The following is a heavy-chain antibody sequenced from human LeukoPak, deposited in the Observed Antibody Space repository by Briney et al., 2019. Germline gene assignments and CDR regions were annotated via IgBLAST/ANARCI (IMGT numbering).Heavy chain of an antibody. Sequence: PGGPLRLSCAASGFTFSSYTMNWVRQAPGKGLEWVSYISSSSSYISYADSLKGRFAISRDNAKNSLYLQMNSLRAEDTAVYYCARDYSSSCWNWGQGTLVTVSS. CDR1: GFTFSSYT. CDR3: ARDYSSSCWN. J-gene: IGHJ4*02. CDR2: ISSSSSYI. V-gene: IGHV3-21*01. D-gene: IGHD6-13*01.